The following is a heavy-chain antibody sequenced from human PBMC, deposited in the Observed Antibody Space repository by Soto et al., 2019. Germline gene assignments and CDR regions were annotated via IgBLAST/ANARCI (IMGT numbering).Heavy chain of an antibody. J-gene: IGHJ6*02. V-gene: IGHV1-46*01. CDR1: GYTFTSYY. D-gene: IGHD4-17*01. Sequence: QVQLVQSGAEVKKPGASVKVSCKASGYTFTSYYMHWVRQAPGQGLEWMGIINPSGGSTSYAQKFQGRVTMTRDTSTSTVYMELSSLRSEDTAVYYCARGDYGGNRVVLSYGMDVWGQGTTVTVSS. CDR3: ARGDYGGNRVVLSYGMDV. CDR2: INPSGGST.